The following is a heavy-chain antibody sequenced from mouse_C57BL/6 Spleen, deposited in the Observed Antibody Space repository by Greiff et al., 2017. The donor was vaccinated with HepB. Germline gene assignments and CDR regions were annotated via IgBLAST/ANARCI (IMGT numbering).Heavy chain of an antibody. CDR3: ARGSLLGAMDY. J-gene: IGHJ4*01. Sequence: EVQLKASGPGMVKPSQSLSLTCTVTGYSITSGYDSHWIRHFPGNKLEWMGYISYRGSTNYNPSLKSRISITHDPSKNHFFLKLNSVTTEDTDTYYCARGSLLGAMDYWGQGISVTVSS. CDR1: GYSITSGYD. D-gene: IGHD1-1*01. V-gene: IGHV3-1*01. CDR2: ISYRGST.